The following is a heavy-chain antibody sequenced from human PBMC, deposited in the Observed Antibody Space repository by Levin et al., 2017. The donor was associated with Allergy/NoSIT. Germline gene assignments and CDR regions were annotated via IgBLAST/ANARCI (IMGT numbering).Heavy chain of an antibody. Sequence: LSFSSSFFPFLLSSIRWVRQAPGKGLEWVSGISDSGGSTYHADSVKGRFTISRDNSKNTLFLQMNSLRAEDTAVYYCAKGSSGWRYWGQGTLVTVSS. CDR1: FFPFLLSS. V-gene: IGHV3-23*01. CDR2: ISDSGGST. D-gene: IGHD6-19*01. CDR3: AKGSSGWRY. J-gene: IGHJ4*02.